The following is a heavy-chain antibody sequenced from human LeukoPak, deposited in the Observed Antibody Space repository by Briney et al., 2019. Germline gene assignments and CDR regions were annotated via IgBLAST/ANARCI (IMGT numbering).Heavy chain of an antibody. CDR2: IWYERSNA. CDR1: GFTFSNYG. CDR3: AKVGAIGRLTYFFDY. V-gene: IGHV3-33*06. D-gene: IGHD3-16*01. Sequence: QAGRSMRLSCAASGFTFSNYGMQWVRQAPGKRLGWVAVIWYERSNAYYAHPVKGRFPISRDNSKTTLSLQMNSLRAEDTAVYYCAKVGAIGRLTYFFDYWGQGTLVTVSS. J-gene: IGHJ4*02.